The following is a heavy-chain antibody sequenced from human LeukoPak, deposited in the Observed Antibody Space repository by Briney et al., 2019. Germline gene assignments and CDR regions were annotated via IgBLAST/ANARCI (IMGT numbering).Heavy chain of an antibody. CDR1: GYTFTSYY. Sequence: ASVKVSCKASGYTFTSYYMHWVRQAPGRGLEWMGIINPSGGSTSYAQKFQGRVTMTRDMSTSTVYMELSSLRSEDTAVYYCARSAMVRGPGDDYWGQGTLVTVSS. CDR3: ARSAMVRGPGDDY. D-gene: IGHD3-10*01. CDR2: INPSGGST. V-gene: IGHV1-46*01. J-gene: IGHJ4*02.